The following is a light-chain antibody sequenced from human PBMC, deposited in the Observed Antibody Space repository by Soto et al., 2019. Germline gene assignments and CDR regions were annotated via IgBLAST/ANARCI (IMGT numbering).Light chain of an antibody. CDR1: QGISNY. CDR3: QNYNSAPFT. J-gene: IGKJ3*01. Sequence: DIQMTQSPSSLSASVGDRVTITCRASQGISNYLAWYQQKPGEVPKLLIYIASTLQSGVPSRFSGSGSGTDFTLTISSLQPEDVATYYCQNYNSAPFTFGPGTTVDIK. V-gene: IGKV1-27*01. CDR2: IAS.